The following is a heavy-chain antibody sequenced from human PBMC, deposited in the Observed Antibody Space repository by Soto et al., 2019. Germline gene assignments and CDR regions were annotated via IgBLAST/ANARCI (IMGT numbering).Heavy chain of an antibody. V-gene: IGHV3-30*01. CDR2: VSYGGNDK. CDR3: ARDKRSYGDYYYYGLDV. CDR1: GFTFDSYA. D-gene: IGHD4-17*01. Sequence: GGSLRLSCAASGFTFDSYAIHWVRQAPGKGLEWVAFVSYGGNDKDYADSVRGRFTISRDNSKNTVILQMNRLRPEDTAVYFCARDKRSYGDYYYYGLDVWGPGTTVTVSS. J-gene: IGHJ6*02.